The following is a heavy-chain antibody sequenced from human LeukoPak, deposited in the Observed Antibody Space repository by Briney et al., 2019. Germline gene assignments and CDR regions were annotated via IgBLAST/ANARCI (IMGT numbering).Heavy chain of an antibody. V-gene: IGHV1-18*01. J-gene: IGHJ6*03. CDR2: ISAYNGNT. D-gene: IGHD3-22*01. CDR3: ARLSYDSSGYHYYYYYMDV. CDR1: GYTFTSYG. Sequence: ASVKVSCTASGYTFTSYGISWVRQAPGQGLEWMGWISAYNGNTNYVQKLQGRVTMTTDTSTSTAYMELRSLRSDDTAVYYCARLSYDSSGYHYYYYYMDVWGKGTTVTISS.